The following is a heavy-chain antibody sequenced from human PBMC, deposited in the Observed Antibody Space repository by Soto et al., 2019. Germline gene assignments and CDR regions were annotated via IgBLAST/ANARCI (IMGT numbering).Heavy chain of an antibody. D-gene: IGHD3-10*01. CDR3: ARSIWFGRRAEFAP. CDR2: IYYSGST. Sequence: PSETLSLTCTVSGGSISSYYWSWIRQPPGKGLEWIGYIYYSGSTNYNPSLKSRVTISVDTSKNQFSLKLSSVTAADTAVYYCARSIWFGRRAEFAPGGQGTLVTVSS. V-gene: IGHV4-59*08. CDR1: GGSISSYY. J-gene: IGHJ5*02.